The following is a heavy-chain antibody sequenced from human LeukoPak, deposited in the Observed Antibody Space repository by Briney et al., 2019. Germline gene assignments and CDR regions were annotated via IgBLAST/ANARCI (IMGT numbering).Heavy chain of an antibody. V-gene: IGHV1-69*11. Sequence: SVKVSCKASGGTFSSYAISWVRQAPGQGLEWMGRIIPILGTANYAQKFQGRVTITTDESTSTAYMELSSLRSEDTAVYYCARGGSKGFDYWGQGTLVTVSS. D-gene: IGHD2-15*01. CDR1: GGTFSSYA. CDR2: IIPILGTA. CDR3: ARGGSKGFDY. J-gene: IGHJ4*02.